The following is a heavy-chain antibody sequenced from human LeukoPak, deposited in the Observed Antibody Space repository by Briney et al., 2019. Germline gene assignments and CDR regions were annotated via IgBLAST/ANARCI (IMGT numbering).Heavy chain of an antibody. D-gene: IGHD6-13*01. CDR1: GYTFTGYY. V-gene: IGHV1-2*02. CDR3: ARGPARAAAGGDMHY. Sequence: AASVKVSCKAAGYTFTGYYMHWVRQAPGQELEWMGWINSNSGGTNYAQKFQGSVTMTRDTTISSADKQQSRLRSDDTAVYYCARGPARAAAGGDMHYWGQGTLVTVSS. CDR2: INSNSGGT. J-gene: IGHJ4*02.